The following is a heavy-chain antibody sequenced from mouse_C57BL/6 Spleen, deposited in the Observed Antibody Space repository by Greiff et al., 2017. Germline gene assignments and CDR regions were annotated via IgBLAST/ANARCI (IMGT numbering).Heavy chain of an antibody. Sequence: QVQLQQPGAELVRPGSSVKLSCKASGYTFTSYWMDWVKQRPGQGLEWIGNIYPSDSETHYTQKFKDKATLTVDKSSSTAYMQLSSLTSEDSAVYYGARGYYAPFGCWGQGTTLTVSS. CDR3: ARGYYAPFGC. D-gene: IGHD1-1*01. CDR2: IYPSDSET. V-gene: IGHV1-61*01. J-gene: IGHJ2*01. CDR1: GYTFTSYW.